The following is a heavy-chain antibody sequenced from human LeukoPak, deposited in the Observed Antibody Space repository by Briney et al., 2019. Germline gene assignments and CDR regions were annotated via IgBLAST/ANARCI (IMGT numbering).Heavy chain of an antibody. J-gene: IGHJ4*02. V-gene: IGHV3-23*01. CDR1: GFTFSSYA. CDR2: ISSSGGST. CDR3: AKGVQLWDFDY. D-gene: IGHD5-18*01. Sequence: GGSLRLPCAASGFTFSSYAMSWVRQAPGKGLEWVSAISSSGGSTYYADSVKGRFTISRDNSKNTLYLQMNSLRAEDTAVYYCAKGVQLWDFDYWGQGTLVTVSS.